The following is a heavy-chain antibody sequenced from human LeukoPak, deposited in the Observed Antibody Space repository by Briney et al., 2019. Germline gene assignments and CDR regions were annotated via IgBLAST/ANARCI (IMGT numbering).Heavy chain of an antibody. CDR2: IKKDGSEK. J-gene: IGHJ4*02. CDR1: GFTFSSYG. Sequence: GGSLRLSCAASGFTFSSYGMSWVRQAPGKGLEWVANIKKDGSEKYYVDSVKGRFTISRDNAKNSLYLQMNSLRAEDTAVYYCARDLYRIVVVPHYFDYWGQGTLVTVSS. CDR3: ARDLYRIVVVPHYFDY. D-gene: IGHD3-22*01. V-gene: IGHV3-7*01.